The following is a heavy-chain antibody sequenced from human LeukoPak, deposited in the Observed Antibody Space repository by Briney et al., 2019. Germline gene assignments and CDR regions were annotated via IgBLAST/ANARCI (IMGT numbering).Heavy chain of an antibody. J-gene: IGHJ4*02. CDR1: GFPLSRSA. D-gene: IGHD3-16*02. Sequence: PGGSLRLSCAASGFPLSRSAMSWVRQAPGKGLEWVSNISGSGSGGSTYYADSVKGRFTISRDNSKNTLYLQMNSLRAKDTAVYYCAKARGEITFGGVIVFWGQGTLVTVSS. CDR3: AKARGEITFGGVIVF. CDR2: ISGSGSGGST. V-gene: IGHV3-23*01.